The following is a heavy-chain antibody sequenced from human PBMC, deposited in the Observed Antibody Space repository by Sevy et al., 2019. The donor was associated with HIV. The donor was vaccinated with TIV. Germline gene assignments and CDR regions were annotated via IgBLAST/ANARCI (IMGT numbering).Heavy chain of an antibody. CDR2: VSYSGST. Sequence: SETLSLTCTVSSVSISSGGYYWSWIRQHPGKGLEWIGYVSYSGSTYYNPSLKSRVTISVDTFKNLFSLRLSSVTAADTAVYYCARDNYGSGRFDYWGQGTLVTVSS. V-gene: IGHV4-31*03. CDR1: SVSISSGGYY. CDR3: ARDNYGSGRFDY. J-gene: IGHJ4*02. D-gene: IGHD3-10*01.